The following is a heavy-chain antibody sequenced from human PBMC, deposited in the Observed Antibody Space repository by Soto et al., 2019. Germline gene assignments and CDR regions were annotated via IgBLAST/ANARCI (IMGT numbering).Heavy chain of an antibody. CDR3: VRLVGAVGNYYAY. CDR2: IFYSGRS. Sequence: SETLSLRSTVSRDCIGRNSNYWVWIRQYTGRGLEWVGSIFYSGRSYYNPSLKSRVAISVDTSKNQFSLELNSVTAADTAVYYCVRLVGAVGNYYAYWRQGTQDTVSS. V-gene: IGHV4-39*01. CDR1: RDCIGRNSNY. J-gene: IGHJ4*02. D-gene: IGHD3-10*01.